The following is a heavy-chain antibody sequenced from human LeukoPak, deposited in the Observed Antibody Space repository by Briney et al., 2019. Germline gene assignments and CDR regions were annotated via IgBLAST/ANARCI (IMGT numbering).Heavy chain of an antibody. D-gene: IGHD5-24*01. Sequence: GGSLRRSCVTSGISFFTSGFSRVRQGPGNGLEWVSGITGFDVRTYYADSVEGRFTVTRDNYESKVYLQMNSLRADDTAMYYCAWGWLQPLASWGQGTLVTVSS. CDR3: AWGWLQPLAS. V-gene: IGHV3-23*01. CDR1: GISFFTSG. CDR2: ITGFDVRT. J-gene: IGHJ4*02.